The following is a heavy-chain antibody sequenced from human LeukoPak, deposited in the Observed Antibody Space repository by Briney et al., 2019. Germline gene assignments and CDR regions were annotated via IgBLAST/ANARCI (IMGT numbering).Heavy chain of an antibody. D-gene: IGHD6-13*01. J-gene: IGHJ4*02. V-gene: IGHV4-59*01. CDR3: ARSAAGTLNYFDY. CDR2: IYYSGST. Sequence: PSETLFLTCTVSGGSISSYYWSWIRQPPGKGLEWIGYIYYSGSTNYNPSLKSRVTISVDTSKNQFSLKLSSVTAADTAVYYCARSAAGTLNYFDYWGQGTLVTVSS. CDR1: GGSISSYY.